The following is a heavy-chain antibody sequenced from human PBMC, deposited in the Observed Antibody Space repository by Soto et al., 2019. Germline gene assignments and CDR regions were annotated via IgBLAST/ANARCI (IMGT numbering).Heavy chain of an antibody. V-gene: IGHV4-59*08. J-gene: IGHJ6*02. CDR1: GGSISSYY. CDR2: IYYSGST. Sequence: PSETLSLTCTVSGGSISSYYWSWIRQPPGKGLEWIGYIYYSGSTNYNPSLKSRVTISVDTSKNQFSLKLSSVTAADTAVYYCTGSAVYYYYGMDVWGQGTTVTVSS. CDR3: TGSAVYYYYGMDV.